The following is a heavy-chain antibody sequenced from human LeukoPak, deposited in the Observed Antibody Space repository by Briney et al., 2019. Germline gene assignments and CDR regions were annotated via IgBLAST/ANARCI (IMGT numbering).Heavy chain of an antibody. D-gene: IGHD3-22*01. V-gene: IGHV3-23*01. Sequence: GGSLRLSCAASGFTFSSYGMSWVRQAPGKGLEWVSAISGSGGSTYYADSVKGRFTISRDNSKNTLYLQMNSLRAEDTAVYYCARDSGYYDSSGYWGGDFDYWGQGTLVTVSS. CDR3: ARDSGYYDSSGYWGGDFDY. CDR1: GFTFSSYG. J-gene: IGHJ4*02. CDR2: ISGSGGST.